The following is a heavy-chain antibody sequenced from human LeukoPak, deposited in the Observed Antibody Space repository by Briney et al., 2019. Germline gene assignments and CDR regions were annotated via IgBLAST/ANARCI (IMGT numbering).Heavy chain of an antibody. CDR1: GFTFSSYS. J-gene: IGHJ4*02. V-gene: IGHV3-21*01. Sequence: GGSLRLSCAASGFTFSSYSMNWVRQAPGKGLEWVSSISSSSSYIYYADSVKGRLTISRDNAKNSLYLQMNSLRAEDTAVYYCARARAEGSTSYRSYFDYWGQGTLVTVSS. CDR2: ISSSSSYI. CDR3: ARARAEGSTSYRSYFDY. D-gene: IGHD2-2*01.